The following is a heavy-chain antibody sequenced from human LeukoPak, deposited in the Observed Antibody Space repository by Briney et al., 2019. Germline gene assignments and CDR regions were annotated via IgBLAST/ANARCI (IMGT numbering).Heavy chain of an antibody. V-gene: IGHV4-34*01. CDR3: ARVSPGSGSYYQGGFDY. CDR1: GGSFSGYY. Sequence: PSGTLSLTCAVYGGSFSGYYWSWIRQPPGKGLEWIGEINHSGSTNYNPSLKSRVTISVDTSKNQFSLKLSSVTAADTAVYYCARVSPGSGSYYQGGFDYWGQGTLVTVSS. CDR2: INHSGST. J-gene: IGHJ4*02. D-gene: IGHD3-10*01.